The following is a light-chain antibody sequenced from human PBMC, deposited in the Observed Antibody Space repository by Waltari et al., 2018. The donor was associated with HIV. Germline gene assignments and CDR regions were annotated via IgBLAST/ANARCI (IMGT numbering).Light chain of an antibody. V-gene: IGKV1-39*01. Sequence: DIQMTQSPSSLSASVGDRVAITCRASQSIFNYLNWYQQESGKAPRLLILGGSFLQGGVPSRFSGSVSGTEFTLKISRVEPEDVGVYYCMQTLQTPWTFGQGTKVEIK. CDR3: MQTLQTPWT. J-gene: IGKJ1*01. CDR1: QSIFNY. CDR2: GGS.